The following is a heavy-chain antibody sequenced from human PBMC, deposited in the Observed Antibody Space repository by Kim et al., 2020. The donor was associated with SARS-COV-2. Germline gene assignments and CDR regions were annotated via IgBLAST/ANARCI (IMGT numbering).Heavy chain of an antibody. V-gene: IGHV7-4-1*02. J-gene: IGHJ4*02. CDR3: ARVDIVVH. Sequence: TGNPTYAQGFTGRFVFSLDTSVSTAYLQISSLKAEDTAVYYCARVDIVVHWGQGTLVTVSS. CDR2: TGNP. D-gene: IGHD2-15*01.